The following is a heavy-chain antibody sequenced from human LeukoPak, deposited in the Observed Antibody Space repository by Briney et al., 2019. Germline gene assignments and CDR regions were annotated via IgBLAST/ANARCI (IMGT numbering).Heavy chain of an antibody. CDR1: GGSISSYF. CDR2: IFYGGST. J-gene: IGHJ5*02. D-gene: IGHD5-12*01. CDR3: ARAYSDYLIT. Sequence: SETLSLTCSVYGGSISSYFWSWIRQPPGKGLEWIGQIFYGGSTNYNPSLESRVTMSVDTSKSQFSLRLSTVTAADTAVYFCARAYSDYLITWGQGTLVTVSS. V-gene: IGHV4-59*01.